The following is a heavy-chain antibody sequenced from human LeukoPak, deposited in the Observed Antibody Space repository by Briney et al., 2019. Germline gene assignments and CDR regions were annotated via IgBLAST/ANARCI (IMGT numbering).Heavy chain of an antibody. Sequence: PGGSLRLSCAASGLTFSNYWMSWVRQAPGKGLEWVANIKEDGSAKYYVDSVKGRFIISRDNAKNSLYLQMNSLRAEDTAVYYCATEVYYYMDVWGKGTTVTVSS. J-gene: IGHJ6*03. V-gene: IGHV3-7*01. CDR1: GLTFSNYW. CDR3: ATEVYYYMDV. CDR2: IKEDGSAK.